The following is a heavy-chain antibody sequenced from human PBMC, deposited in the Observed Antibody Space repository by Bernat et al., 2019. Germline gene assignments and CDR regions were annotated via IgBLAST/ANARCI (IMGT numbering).Heavy chain of an antibody. V-gene: IGHV3-53*01. CDR2: IYSAGGT. CDR3: ARDPGATVTTDWFFDL. D-gene: IGHD4-17*01. J-gene: IGHJ2*01. CDR1: GFTVSGSY. Sequence: EVQVVESGGGLIQPGGSLRLSCAASGFTVSGSYMNWVRQAPGKGLEWVSVIYSAGGTYYADSVKGRFIISRDNSKNTLYLQMNSLRAEDTAVYYCARDPGATVTTDWFFDLWGRGTLVTVYS.